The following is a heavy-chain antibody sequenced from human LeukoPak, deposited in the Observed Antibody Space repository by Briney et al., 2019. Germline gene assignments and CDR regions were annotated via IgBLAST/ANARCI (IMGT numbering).Heavy chain of an antibody. CDR2: IYPGDSDT. Sequence: GESLKISCKGSGYRFTDYWIGWVRPMPGKGLEWMGIIYPGDSDTRYSPSFQGQVTISADKSINTAHLQWSSLKASDTAMYYCARGAAGTTPDYYYFGLDVWGQGTTVRVSS. J-gene: IGHJ6*01. CDR1: GYRFTDYW. D-gene: IGHD1-7*01. V-gene: IGHV5-51*01. CDR3: ARGAAGTTPDYYYFGLDV.